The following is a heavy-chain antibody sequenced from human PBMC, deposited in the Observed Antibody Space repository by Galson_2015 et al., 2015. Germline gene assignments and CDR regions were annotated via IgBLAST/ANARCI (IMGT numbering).Heavy chain of an antibody. CDR3: AKDPAVAVAATTRFDY. CDR1: GFTFSNYA. D-gene: IGHD2-15*01. J-gene: IGHJ4*02. Sequence: SLRLSCAASGFTFSNYAMSWVRQAPGKGLEWVPGISGSGGSTYYADSVKGRFTVSRDNSKNTLYLQMNSLRAEDTAVYYCAKDPAVAVAATTRFDYWGQGTLVTVSS. V-gene: IGHV3-23*01. CDR2: ISGSGGST.